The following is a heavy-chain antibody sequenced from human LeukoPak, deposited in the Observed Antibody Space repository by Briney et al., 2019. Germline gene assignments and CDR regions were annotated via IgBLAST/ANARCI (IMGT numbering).Heavy chain of an antibody. CDR3: ARSSGYGSYYYYMDV. V-gene: IGHV1-18*01. CDR1: GYTFTSYG. Sequence: ASVKVSCKASGYTFTSYGISWVRQAPGQGLEWMGWISAYNGNTNYAQKLQGRVTMTTDTSTSTAYMELRSLRSNDTAVYYCARSSGYGSYYYYMDVWGKGTTLTVSS. D-gene: IGHD6-19*01. J-gene: IGHJ6*03. CDR2: ISAYNGNT.